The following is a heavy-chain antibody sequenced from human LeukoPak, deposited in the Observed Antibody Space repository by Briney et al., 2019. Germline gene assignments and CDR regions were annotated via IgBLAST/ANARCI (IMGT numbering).Heavy chain of an antibody. D-gene: IGHD3-16*01. CDR2: MNSGGTTI. J-gene: IGHJ4*01. V-gene: IGHV3-74*01. Sequence: GGSLRLSCAASGFSISGYWMHWVRQAAGEGLVWVSRMNSGGTTINYADSVKGRFTISRDNVDNTLHLQMNSLRVEDMAVYYCIREVQVRASASLGLWGQGTLVTVSS. CDR3: IREVQVRASASLGL. CDR1: GFSISGYW.